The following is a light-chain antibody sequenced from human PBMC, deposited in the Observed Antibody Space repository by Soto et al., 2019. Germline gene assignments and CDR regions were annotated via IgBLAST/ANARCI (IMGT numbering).Light chain of an antibody. CDR3: QQYNAYPWA. CDR1: QSVSGW. J-gene: IGKJ1*01. Sequence: DIQMTQSPSTLSASVGDTVTVTCRASQSVSGWLAWYQQKPGKAPKLLIYKASTLGSGVPSNFSGSGSGTEFSLTISSLQPEDFATYYCQQYNAYPWAFGQGTKVDI. CDR2: KAS. V-gene: IGKV1-5*03.